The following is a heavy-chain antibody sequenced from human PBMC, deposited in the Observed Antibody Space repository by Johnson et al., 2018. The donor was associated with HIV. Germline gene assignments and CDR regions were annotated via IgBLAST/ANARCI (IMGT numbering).Heavy chain of an antibody. CDR3: AKMTTVTPLLRFDAFHI. Sequence: VQLVESGGGLVKPGGSLRLSCAASGFTFSNAWMSWVRQAPGKGLEWVGRIKSKTDGGTTDYAAPVKGRFTISRDDSKNTLYLQMNSLKTEDTAVYYCAKMTTVTPLLRFDAFHIWGQGTMVTVSS. CDR2: IKSKTDGGTT. V-gene: IGHV3-15*01. CDR1: GFTFSNAW. D-gene: IGHD4-11*01. J-gene: IGHJ3*02.